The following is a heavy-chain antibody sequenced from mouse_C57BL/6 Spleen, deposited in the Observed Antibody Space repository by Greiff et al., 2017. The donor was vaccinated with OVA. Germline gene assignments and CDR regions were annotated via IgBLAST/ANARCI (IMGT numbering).Heavy chain of an antibody. CDR3: ARGDSNYYGDY. J-gene: IGHJ2*01. CDR1: GYTFTSYW. Sequence: QVQLQQPGAELVRPGSSVKLSCKASGYTFTSYWMHWVKQRPIQGLEWIGNIDPSDSETHYNQKFKDKATLTVDKSSSTAYMQLSSLTSEDSAVYYCARGDSNYYGDYWGQGTTLTVSS. V-gene: IGHV1-52*01. CDR2: IDPSDSET. D-gene: IGHD2-5*01.